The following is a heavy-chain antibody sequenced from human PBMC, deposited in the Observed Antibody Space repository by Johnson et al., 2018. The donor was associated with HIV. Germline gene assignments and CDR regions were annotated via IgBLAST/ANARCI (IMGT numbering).Heavy chain of an antibody. Sequence: VQLVESGGGLVQPGGSLRLSCAASGFTFSHNAMHWVRQAPGKGLEWVSGISGSGGSTYYADYVKGRFTISRDNSKNTLYLQMNSLRAEDTAVYYCAKDLSVVVPAAPDAFDIWGQGTMVTVSS. CDR2: ISGSGGST. D-gene: IGHD2-2*01. V-gene: IGHV3-23*04. J-gene: IGHJ3*02. CDR1: GFTFSHNA. CDR3: AKDLSVVVPAAPDAFDI.